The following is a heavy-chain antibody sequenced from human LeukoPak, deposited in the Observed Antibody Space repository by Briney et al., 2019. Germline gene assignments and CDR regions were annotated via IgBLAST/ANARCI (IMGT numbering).Heavy chain of an antibody. J-gene: IGHJ4*02. D-gene: IGHD3-10*01. Sequence: GGSLRLSCAASGFTFRSYGMHWVRQAPGKGLEWVSSISNTGGTTHYGASAKGRFTISRDDSGNTLYLQMTSLRAEDTAIYYCGVYFDSATYYDYWGQGTLVTVSS. V-gene: IGHV3-23*01. CDR2: ISNTGGTT. CDR1: GFTFRSYG. CDR3: GVYFDSATYYDY.